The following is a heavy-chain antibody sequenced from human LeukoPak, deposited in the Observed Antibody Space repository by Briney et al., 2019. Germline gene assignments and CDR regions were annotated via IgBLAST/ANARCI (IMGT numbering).Heavy chain of an antibody. CDR1: RYTFPRYG. J-gene: IGHJ4*02. CDR3: ARDSRYDEGY. Sequence: SVQVSFQASRYTFPRYGISGVRQAPAQGLEWMGRDIAYNRNTNYGQKFQGRETMTTDTSSSTGYVGVGSLRSADTAVYYCARDSRYDEGYWGQGTLVTVSS. D-gene: IGHD5-12*01. CDR2: DIAYNRNT. V-gene: IGHV1-18*01.